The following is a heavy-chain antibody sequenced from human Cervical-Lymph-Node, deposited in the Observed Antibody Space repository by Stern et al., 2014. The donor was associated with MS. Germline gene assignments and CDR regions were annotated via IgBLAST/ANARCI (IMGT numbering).Heavy chain of an antibody. Sequence: VQLQQSGAEVRKPGESLKISCKGFGYSFSNYWINWVRQMPGKGLEWMGLIYPGSSDARYSPSFQGQVTISVDKSINTAYLQWSSLKASDTAMYFCAKSYIRYGSGSFRYYYAVDVWGQGTSVTVSS. CDR1: GYSFSNYW. V-gene: IGHV5-51*03. CDR3: AKSYIRYGSGSFRYYYAVDV. J-gene: IGHJ6*02. D-gene: IGHD3-10*01. CDR2: IYPGSSDA.